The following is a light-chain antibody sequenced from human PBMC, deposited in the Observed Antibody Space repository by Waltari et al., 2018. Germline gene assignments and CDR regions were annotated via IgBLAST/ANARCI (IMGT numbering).Light chain of an antibody. V-gene: IGKV1-39*01. CDR3: QQSYRSPLT. CDR1: QTVSSY. Sequence: DIQMTQSPSSLSASVGDRVTITCRASQTVSSYLNWYQQKPGKAPKLLIYSTSSLQSGVPSRCSGSGAGTEFTLTISSLRPEDFATYYCQQSYRSPLTFGQGTKVEIK. J-gene: IGKJ1*01. CDR2: STS.